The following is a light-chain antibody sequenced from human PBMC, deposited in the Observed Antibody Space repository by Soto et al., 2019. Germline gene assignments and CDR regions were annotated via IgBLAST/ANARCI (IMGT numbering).Light chain of an antibody. J-gene: IGLJ2*01. CDR3: LLYYGGAQVL. V-gene: IGLV7-43*01. Sequence: QTVVTQEPSLTVSPGGTVTLTCASSAGAVTSAYYTNWLQQKPGQAPRALIYSTSKKHSWTPARFSGSLLGGKAALTLSAAQPEDEADYYCLLYYGGAQVLFGGGTKLTVL. CDR1: AGAVTSAYY. CDR2: STS.